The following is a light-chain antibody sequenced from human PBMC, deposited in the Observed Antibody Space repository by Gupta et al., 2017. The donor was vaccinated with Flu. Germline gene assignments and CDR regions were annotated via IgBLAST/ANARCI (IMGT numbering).Light chain of an antibody. CDR2: KAS. CDR3: QQDNSYPWT. Sequence: MTQSPSTLSASVGDRVTITCRASQSISSWLAWYQQKPGKAPKLLIYKASSLESGVPSRFSGSGSGTEFTLTISSLQPDDFATYYCQQDNSYPWTFGQGTKVEIK. CDR1: QSISSW. J-gene: IGKJ1*01. V-gene: IGKV1-5*03.